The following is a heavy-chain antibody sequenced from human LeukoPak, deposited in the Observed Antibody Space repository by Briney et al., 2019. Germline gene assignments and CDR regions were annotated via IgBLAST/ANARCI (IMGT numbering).Heavy chain of an antibody. Sequence: GASLRLSCAASGFTFSNYAMSWVRQAPGKGLEWVSAITGSGGNTYYAHSVKGRFTISRDNSKKTLYLQMNSLSDEDTPVYYCAKWRDFDVLAGYYVPDFWGQGTLVTVSS. CDR3: AKWRDFDVLAGYYVPDF. J-gene: IGHJ4*02. V-gene: IGHV3-23*01. D-gene: IGHD3-9*01. CDR2: ITGSGGNT. CDR1: GFTFSNYA.